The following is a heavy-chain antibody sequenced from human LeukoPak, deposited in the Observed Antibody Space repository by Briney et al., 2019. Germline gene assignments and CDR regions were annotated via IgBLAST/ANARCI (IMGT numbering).Heavy chain of an antibody. D-gene: IGHD1-26*01. CDR2: VDPEDGET. J-gene: IGHJ3*02. CDR3: ATVGATTAYAFDI. CDR1: GYTFTDYC. Sequence: ASVKVSCKVSGYTFTDYCMHWVQQAPGKGLEWMGLVDPEDGETIYAEKFQGRVTITADTSTDTAYMELSSLRSEDTAVYYCATVGATTAYAFDIWGQGTMVTVSS. V-gene: IGHV1-69-2*01.